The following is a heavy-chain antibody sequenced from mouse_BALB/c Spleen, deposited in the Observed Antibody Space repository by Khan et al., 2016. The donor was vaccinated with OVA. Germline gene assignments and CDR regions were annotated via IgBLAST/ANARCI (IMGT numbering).Heavy chain of an antibody. V-gene: IGHV1-5*01. J-gene: IGHJ2*01. CDR1: GYTFINYW. D-gene: IGHD2-1*01. CDR3: TRNGFGNYESLDH. CDR2: IYPGNSDT. Sequence: VQLKQSGTVLARPGASVKMSCKGSGYTFINYWMHWVKQRPGQGLEWIGVIYPGNSDTNYNQKFKGKAKLTAVTSTSTAYMELNSLTNEDSAVYYFTRNGFGNYESLDHWGPGTTLTVSS.